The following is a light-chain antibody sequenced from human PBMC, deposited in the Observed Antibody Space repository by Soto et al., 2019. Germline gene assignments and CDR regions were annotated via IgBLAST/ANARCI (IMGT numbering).Light chain of an antibody. V-gene: IGLV1-40*01. CDR3: QSYDNSLSGL. J-gene: IGLJ2*01. CDR1: SSNIGTGYD. Sequence: QLVLTQPPSVSGAPGQRVTISCTGSSSNIGTGYDVHWYQQVPGTAPKLLIYGNINRPSGVPDRFSGSKSGTSASLAITGLQAEDAADYYCQSYDNSLSGLFGGGTKLTVL. CDR2: GNI.